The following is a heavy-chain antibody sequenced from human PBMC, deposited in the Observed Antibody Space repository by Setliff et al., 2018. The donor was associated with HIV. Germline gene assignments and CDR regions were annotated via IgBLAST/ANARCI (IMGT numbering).Heavy chain of an antibody. CDR2: ISAYNGNT. D-gene: IGHD2-21*02. V-gene: IGHV1-18*01. CDR1: GYTFTSYG. Sequence: GASVKVSCKASGYTFTSYGISWVRQAPGQGLEWMGWISAYNGNTNYAQKLQGRVTMTTDTSTSTAYMELRSLRSEDTAVYYCARDSLAYCGGDCYSSDAFDIWGQGTMVTVSS. J-gene: IGHJ3*02. CDR3: ARDSLAYCGGDCYSSDAFDI.